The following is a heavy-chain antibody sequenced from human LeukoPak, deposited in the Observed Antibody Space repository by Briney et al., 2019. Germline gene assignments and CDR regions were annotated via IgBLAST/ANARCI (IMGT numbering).Heavy chain of an antibody. CDR1: GYSFTDYW. J-gene: IGHJ4*02. CDR3: ASSGQNLEYYFDY. Sequence: RHGESLKISCKGSGYSFTDYWIGWVRQMPGEGLQWMGIIYPDDSDIRYSPSFQGQVTISADKSIITAYLQWSSLKASDTAMYYCASSGQNLEYYFDYWGQGTLVTVSS. V-gene: IGHV5-51*01. CDR2: IYPDDSDI. D-gene: IGHD3-10*01.